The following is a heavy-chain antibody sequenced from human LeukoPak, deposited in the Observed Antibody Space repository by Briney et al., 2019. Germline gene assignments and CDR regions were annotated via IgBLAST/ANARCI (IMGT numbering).Heavy chain of an antibody. J-gene: IGHJ6*03. V-gene: IGHV4-61*02. Sequence: KTSQTLSLTCTISGGSISSGSYYWSWIRQPAGKGLEWIGRIYTSGSTNYNPSLKSRVTISVDTSKNQFSLKLSSVTAADTAVYYCARDDGSLVVVPAGVEYYYYYMDVWGKGTTVTVSS. CDR3: ARDDGSLVVVPAGVEYYYYYMDV. D-gene: IGHD2-2*01. CDR2: IYTSGST. CDR1: GGSISSGSYY.